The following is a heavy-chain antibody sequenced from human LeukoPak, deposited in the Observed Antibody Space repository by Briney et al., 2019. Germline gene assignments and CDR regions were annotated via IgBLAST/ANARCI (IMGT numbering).Heavy chain of an antibody. CDR3: AREDGVGATGVDY. J-gene: IGHJ4*02. CDR2: INPSGGST. V-gene: IGHV1-46*01. CDR1: GYTFTYYY. Sequence: ASVKVSCKASGYTFTYYYIHWVRQAPGQGLEWMGIINPSGGSTSYAHKFQGRVTLTRDMSTSTVYMELSSLRSEDTAVYYCAREDGVGATGVDYWGQGTLVTVSS. D-gene: IGHD1-26*01.